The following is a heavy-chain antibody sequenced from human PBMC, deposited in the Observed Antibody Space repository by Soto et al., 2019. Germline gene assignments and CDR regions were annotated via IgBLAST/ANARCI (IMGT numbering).Heavy chain of an antibody. J-gene: IGHJ5*02. V-gene: IGHV3-23*01. CDR1: GFIFENFG. CDR2: ISGSGFKK. D-gene: IGHD1-26*01. Sequence: GGSLRLSCAASGFIFENFGMSWVRQAPGKGLEWISSISGSGFKKYYADSVKGRFTISRDNSKSTVYLELNNLSAEDTAVYHCAKNQGVELVPLTTVDWFDPWGQGSVVTAPQ. CDR3: AKNQGVELVPLTTVDWFDP.